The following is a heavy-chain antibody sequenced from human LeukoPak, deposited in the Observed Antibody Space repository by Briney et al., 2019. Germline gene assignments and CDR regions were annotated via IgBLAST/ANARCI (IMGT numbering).Heavy chain of an antibody. Sequence: TSETLSLTCAVSGGSISSSNWWSWVRQPPGKGLEWIGEIYHSGSTYYNPSLKSRVTISVDRSKNQFSLKLSSVTAADTAVYYCARGVTTFWYFDLWGRGTLVTVSS. J-gene: IGHJ2*01. CDR2: IYHSGST. D-gene: IGHD4-17*01. CDR3: ARGVTTFWYFDL. V-gene: IGHV4-4*02. CDR1: GGSISSSNW.